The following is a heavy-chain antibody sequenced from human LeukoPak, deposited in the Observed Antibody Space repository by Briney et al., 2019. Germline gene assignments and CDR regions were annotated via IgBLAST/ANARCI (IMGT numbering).Heavy chain of an antibody. J-gene: IGHJ3*02. CDR1: GGSIGSGGYY. CDR2: IYYSGST. CDR3: ATHTMQNAFDI. D-gene: IGHD3-10*01. V-gene: IGHV4-31*03. Sequence: SETLSLTCTVSGGSIGSGGYYWSWIRQHPGKGLEWIGYIYYSGSTYYNPSLKSRVTISVDTSKNQFSLKLSSVTAADTAVYYCATHTMQNAFDIWGQGTMVTVSS.